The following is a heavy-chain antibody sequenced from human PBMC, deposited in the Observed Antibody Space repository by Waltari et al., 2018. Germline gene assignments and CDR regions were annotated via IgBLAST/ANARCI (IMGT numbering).Heavy chain of an antibody. J-gene: IGHJ4*02. CDR2: IYHIGST. CDR1: GGSISSGGYS. V-gene: IGHV4-30-2*01. CDR3: ASRQMTTVTEADY. Sequence: QLQLQESGPGLVKPSQPLSLTCAVSGGSISSGGYSWSWIRQPPGKGLEWIGYIYHIGSTYYNPSLRSRVTISVDRSKNQFSLKLSSVTAADTAVYYCASRQMTTVTEADYWGQGTLVTVSS. D-gene: IGHD4-4*01.